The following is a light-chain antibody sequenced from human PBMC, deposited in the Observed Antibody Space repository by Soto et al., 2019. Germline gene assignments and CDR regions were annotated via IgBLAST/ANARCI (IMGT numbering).Light chain of an antibody. CDR2: DND. CDR1: SSNIGSGYA. J-gene: IGLJ1*01. CDR3: FSFTTTSTHV. V-gene: IGLV1-40*01. Sequence: QSVLTQPPSVSGAPGQRVIISCTGSSSNIGSGYAVHWYHQIPGGAPRLLIHDNDNRPSGVTGRFSGSKSGNTAYLTISGLQVEDEAEYFCFSFTTTSTHVFGTGTKLTVL.